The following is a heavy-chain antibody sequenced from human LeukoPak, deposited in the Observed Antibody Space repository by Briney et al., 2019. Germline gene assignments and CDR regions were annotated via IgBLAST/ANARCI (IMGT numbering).Heavy chain of an antibody. CDR2: IKSKANGGTT. CDR1: GFTFNNAW. D-gene: IGHD3-10*01. J-gene: IGHJ5*02. CDR3: TTDITVVRLTDNWFDP. Sequence: GGSLRLSCAASGFTFNNAWMSWVRQAPGKGLEWVGRIKSKANGGTTDYAAPVKGRFTISRDDSKNTLYLQMNSLKTEDTAVYFWTTDITVVRLTDNWFDPWGQGTLVTVSS. V-gene: IGHV3-15*01.